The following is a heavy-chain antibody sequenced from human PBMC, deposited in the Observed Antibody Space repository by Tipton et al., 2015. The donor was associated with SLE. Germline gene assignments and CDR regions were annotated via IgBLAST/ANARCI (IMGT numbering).Heavy chain of an antibody. J-gene: IGHJ4*02. V-gene: IGHV1-2*02. Sequence: QSGAEVKKPGASVNVSCKASAYTFTGYYIHYYIHWVRQAPGQGLQWMGWIKPNNGDTKYAQNFQGRVTMTRDTSIRTAYMELSSLRSDDTAVYYCARTRGLPNLLPLEFWGQGTLVTVSS. D-gene: IGHD3-10*01. CDR1: AYTFTGYY. CDR3: ARTRGLPNLLPLEF. CDR2: IKPNNGDT.